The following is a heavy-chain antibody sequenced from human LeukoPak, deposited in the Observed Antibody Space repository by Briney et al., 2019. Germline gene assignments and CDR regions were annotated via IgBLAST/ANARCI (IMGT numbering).Heavy chain of an antibody. V-gene: IGHV4-34*01. Sequence: PSETLSLTCAVYGGSFSGYYWSWIRQPPGKGLEWIGEINHSGSTNYNPSLKSRVTISVDTSKNQFSLKLNSVTAADTAVYYCARGGDHTVTTFGYYYYMDVWGKGTTVTVSS. CDR2: INHSGST. D-gene: IGHD4-17*01. CDR3: ARGGDHTVTTFGYYYYMDV. CDR1: GGSFSGYY. J-gene: IGHJ6*03.